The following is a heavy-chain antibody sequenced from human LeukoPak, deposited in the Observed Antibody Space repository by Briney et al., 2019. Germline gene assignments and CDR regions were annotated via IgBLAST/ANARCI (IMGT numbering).Heavy chain of an antibody. CDR3: ARLVTHRNYYDTHYFDY. Sequence: GESLKISCKGSRYSFTSYWIGWVRQMPGKGLEWMGIIYPGDSDTRYSPSFQGQVTISADKSISTAYLQWSSLKASDTAMYYCARLVTHRNYYDTHYFDYWGQGTLVTVSS. V-gene: IGHV5-51*01. CDR1: RYSFTSYW. D-gene: IGHD3-22*01. J-gene: IGHJ4*02. CDR2: IYPGDSDT.